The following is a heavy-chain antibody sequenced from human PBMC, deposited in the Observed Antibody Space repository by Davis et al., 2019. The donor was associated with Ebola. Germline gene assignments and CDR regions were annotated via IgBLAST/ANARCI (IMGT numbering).Heavy chain of an antibody. CDR2: INRSGST. J-gene: IGHJ5*02. V-gene: IGHV4-34*01. CDR3: ARGYTGWFDP. Sequence: MPSETLSLTCAVYGGSFSGYYWSWIRQPPGKGLEWIGEINRSGSTNYNPSLKSRVTISVDTSKNQFSLKLSSVTVADTAVYYCARGYTGWFDPWGQGTLVTVSS. D-gene: IGHD2-2*02. CDR1: GGSFSGYY.